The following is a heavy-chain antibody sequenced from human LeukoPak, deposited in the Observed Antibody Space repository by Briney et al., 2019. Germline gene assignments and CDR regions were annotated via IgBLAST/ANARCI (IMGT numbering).Heavy chain of an antibody. J-gene: IGHJ5*02. Sequence: PGGSLRLSCAASGFTFSSYSMNWVRQAPGKGLEWVSSISSSSSYIYCADSVKGRFTISRDNAKNSLYLQMNSLRAEDTAVYYCARGFQGGSYINWFDPWGQGTLVTVSS. CDR3: ARGFQGGSYINWFDP. D-gene: IGHD1-26*01. CDR2: ISSSSSYI. CDR1: GFTFSSYS. V-gene: IGHV3-21*01.